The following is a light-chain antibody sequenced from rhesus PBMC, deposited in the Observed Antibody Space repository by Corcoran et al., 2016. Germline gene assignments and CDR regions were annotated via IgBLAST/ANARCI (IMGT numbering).Light chain of an antibody. CDR2: GAA. V-gene: IGKV3-10*01. CDR1: QSVSSY. Sequence: QVILTQSPATLSLSPGERATLSCRASQSVSSYFAWYQQKPGQAPRLLIYGAASRATGIPDRFSGSGSGTDFTLTISSLEPEDVGFYHCYQHSNVLTFGGGTKVEIK. J-gene: IGKJ4*01. CDR3: YQHSNVLT.